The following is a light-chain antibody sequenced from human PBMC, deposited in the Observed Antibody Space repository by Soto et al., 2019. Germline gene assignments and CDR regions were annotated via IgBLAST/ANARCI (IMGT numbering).Light chain of an antibody. CDR3: QLYGSSQVT. V-gene: IGKV3-20*01. Sequence: EIVLTQSPGTLSLSPVERDTLSCRASQSVSSSYLAWYQKKPGQAPRLLIYVASSRATGIPDRFSGSGSGTDFTLTISRLEPEDFAVYYCQLYGSSQVTFGGGTKVEIK. CDR2: VAS. CDR1: QSVSSSY. J-gene: IGKJ4*01.